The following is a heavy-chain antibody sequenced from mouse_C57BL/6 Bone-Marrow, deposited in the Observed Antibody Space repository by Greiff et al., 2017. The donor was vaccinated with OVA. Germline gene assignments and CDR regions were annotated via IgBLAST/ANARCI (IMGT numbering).Heavy chain of an antibody. Sequence: VQLQQSGPELVKPGASVKIPCKASGYTFTDYNMDWVKQSHGKSLEWIGDINPNNGGTIYNQKFKGKATLTVDKSSSTAYMELRSLTSEDTAVYYCARPATVVAKEFDYWGQGTTLTVSS. CDR3: ARPATVVAKEFDY. V-gene: IGHV1-18*01. J-gene: IGHJ2*01. D-gene: IGHD1-1*01. CDR1: GYTFTDYN. CDR2: INPNNGGT.